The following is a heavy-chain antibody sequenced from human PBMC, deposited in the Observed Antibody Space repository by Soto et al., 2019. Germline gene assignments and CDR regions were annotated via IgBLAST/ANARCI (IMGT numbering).Heavy chain of an antibody. J-gene: IGHJ3*02. Sequence: QVQLVESGGGVVQPGRSLRLSCAASGFTFSSYGMHWVRQAPGKGLEWVAVISYDGSNKYYADSVKGRFTISRDNSKNTLYLQMNSLRAEDTAVYYCASLVVAATYDAFDIWGQGTMVTVPS. D-gene: IGHD2-15*01. CDR3: ASLVVAATYDAFDI. CDR1: GFTFSSYG. CDR2: ISYDGSNK. V-gene: IGHV3-30*03.